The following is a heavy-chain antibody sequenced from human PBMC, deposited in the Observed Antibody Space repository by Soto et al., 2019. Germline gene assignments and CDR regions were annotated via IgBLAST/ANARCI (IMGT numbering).Heavy chain of an antibody. D-gene: IGHD1-26*01. J-gene: IGHJ4*02. CDR3: SGAESPDTAYFSLY. CDR2: INPSGGST. CDR1: GYTFTNYY. V-gene: IGHV1-46*01. Sequence: GASVKVSCKASGYTFTNYYIHWVRQAPGQGLEWMGIINPSGGSTAYAPKFQGRVTMTRDTSTSTVYMDLSSLTSEDTAVYYCSGAESPDTAYFSLYWGQGTPVTVSS.